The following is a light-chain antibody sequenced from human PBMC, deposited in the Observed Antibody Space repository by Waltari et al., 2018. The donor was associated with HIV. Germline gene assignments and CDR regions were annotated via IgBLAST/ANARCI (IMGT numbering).Light chain of an antibody. J-gene: IGLJ2*01. CDR2: DCT. CDR3: ASYITSATPV. CDR1: DVDDYKY. V-gene: IGLV2-14*01. Sequence: QSALTQPASVSGSPGQSITISCDVDDYKYVSWYQHHPGHAPKVIIYDCTNRPSGPSYRFSGSKSANTATLTISGLQPEDEADYFCASYITSATPVFGGGTKLTVL.